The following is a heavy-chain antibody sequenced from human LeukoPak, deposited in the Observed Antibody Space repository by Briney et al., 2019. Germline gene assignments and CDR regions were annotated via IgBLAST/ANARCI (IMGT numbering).Heavy chain of an antibody. D-gene: IGHD3-3*01. J-gene: IGHJ4*02. Sequence: GGSLRLSCAASGFTFSSYWMHWVRQAPGKGLVWVSRINTDGSSTSYADSVKGRFTISRDNAKNTLYLQMNSLRAEDTAVYYCAREYHDFWSGYYTGWGQGTLVTVSS. V-gene: IGHV3-74*01. CDR2: INTDGSST. CDR3: AREYHDFWSGYYTG. CDR1: GFTFSSYW.